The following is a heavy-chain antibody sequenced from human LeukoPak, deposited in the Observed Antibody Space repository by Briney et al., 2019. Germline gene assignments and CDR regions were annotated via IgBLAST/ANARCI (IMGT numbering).Heavy chain of an antibody. Sequence: GGSLRLSCAASGFTVSSNYMSWVRQAPGKGLEWVSVIYSGGSTYYADSVKGRFTISRDNSKNTLYLQMNSLRAEDTAVYYCARDGAHYYMDVWGKGTTVTVSS. CDR1: GFTVSSNY. J-gene: IGHJ6*03. CDR3: ARDGAHYYMDV. D-gene: IGHD3-16*01. V-gene: IGHV3-66*01. CDR2: IYSGGST.